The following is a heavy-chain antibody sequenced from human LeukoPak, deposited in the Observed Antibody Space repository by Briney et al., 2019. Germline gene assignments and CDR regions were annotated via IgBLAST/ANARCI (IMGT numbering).Heavy chain of an antibody. V-gene: IGHV3-30*18. CDR1: GFTFSSYG. J-gene: IGHJ4*02. Sequence: PGRSLRLSCAASGFTFSSYGMHWVRQAPGKGLEWVAVISYDGSNKYYADSVKGRFTISRDNSKNTLYLQMNSLRAEDTAVYYCAKDRSPPRRGYSYGYPDYWGQGTRVTVSS. CDR3: AKDRSPPRRGYSYGYPDY. CDR2: ISYDGSNK. D-gene: IGHD5-18*01.